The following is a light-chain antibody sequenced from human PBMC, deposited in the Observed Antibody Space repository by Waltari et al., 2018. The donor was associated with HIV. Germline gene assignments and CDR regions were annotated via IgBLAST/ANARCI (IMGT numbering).Light chain of an antibody. J-gene: IGLJ3*02. V-gene: IGLV4-69*01. Sequence: QLVLTQSPSASASLGASVKLTCTLSSGHSSYAIAWHQQQPEKGPRYLMKLNSDGSHSKGDGIPVRFSGASSGAERYLTISSLQSEDEADYYCQTWGTGFWVFGGGTKLTVL. CDR3: QTWGTGFWV. CDR2: LNSDGSH. CDR1: SGHSSYA.